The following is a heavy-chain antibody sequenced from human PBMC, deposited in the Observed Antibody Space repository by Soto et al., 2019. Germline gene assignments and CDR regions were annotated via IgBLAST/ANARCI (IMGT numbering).Heavy chain of an antibody. CDR3: ASQYSSSSLYGMDV. Sequence: ASVKVSGKASGYTFTSYGISCVLQSPGQGLEWMGWISAYNGNTNYAQKLQGRVTMTTDTSTSTAYMELRSLRSDDTAVYYCASQYSSSSLYGMDVWGQGTTVTVSS. V-gene: IGHV1-18*01. CDR2: ISAYNGNT. CDR1: GYTFTSYG. D-gene: IGHD6-6*01. J-gene: IGHJ6*02.